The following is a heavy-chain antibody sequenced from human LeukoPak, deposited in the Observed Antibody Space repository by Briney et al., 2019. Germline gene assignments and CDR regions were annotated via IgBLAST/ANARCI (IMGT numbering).Heavy chain of an antibody. CDR3: AKGAGYSYGFHFDY. Sequence: GGSLRLSCAASGLTFTNYAMSWVRQAPGKGLEWVSTISGGGGSTYYADSVKGRFTISRDNSKNTLYLQMNSLRAEDTALYYCAKGAGYSYGFHFDYWGQGTLVTVSS. CDR1: GLTFTNYA. CDR2: ISGGGGST. V-gene: IGHV3-23*01. J-gene: IGHJ4*02. D-gene: IGHD5-18*01.